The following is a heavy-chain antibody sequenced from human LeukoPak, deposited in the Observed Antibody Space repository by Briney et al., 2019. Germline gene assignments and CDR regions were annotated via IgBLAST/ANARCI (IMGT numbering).Heavy chain of an antibody. D-gene: IGHD3-22*01. J-gene: IGHJ1*01. CDR1: GGSFSGYY. CDR3: ARGPSDSSGYYYDSAEYFQH. V-gene: IGHV4-34*01. CDR2: INHSGST. Sequence: KSSETLSLTCAVYGGSFSGYYWSWIRQPPGKGLEWIGEINHSGSTNYNPSLKSRVTISVDTSKNQFSLKLSSVTAADTAVYYCARGPSDSSGYYYDSAEYFQHWGQGTLVTVSS.